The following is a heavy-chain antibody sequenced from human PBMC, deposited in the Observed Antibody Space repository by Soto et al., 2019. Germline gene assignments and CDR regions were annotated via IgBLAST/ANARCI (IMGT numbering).Heavy chain of an antibody. CDR3: AKVVQRITIFGVVIAFDY. J-gene: IGHJ4*02. D-gene: IGHD3-3*01. CDR2: ISWNSGSI. CDR1: GFTFDDYA. Sequence: GGSLRLSCAASGFTFDDYAMHWVRQAPGKGLEWVSGISWNSGSIGYADSVKGRFTISRDNAKNSLYLQMNSLRAEDTALYYCAKVVQRITIFGVVIAFDYWGQGTLVTVSS. V-gene: IGHV3-9*01.